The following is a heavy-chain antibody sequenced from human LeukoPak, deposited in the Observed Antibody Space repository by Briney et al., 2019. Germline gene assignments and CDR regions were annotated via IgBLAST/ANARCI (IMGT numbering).Heavy chain of an antibody. CDR2: INLIVVST. J-gene: IGHJ6*03. Sequence: ASVKVSCKASGYTFTSFYMHWVRPAPGQGLEWMGIINLIVVSTSYAQKFQGRVTMTRDTSMSTVYMELSRLRYEDTVVYYCAREGDRVATIGWMLSYYYYMDVWGKGTTVTVSS. D-gene: IGHD5-12*01. CDR1: GYTFTSFY. CDR3: AREGDRVATIGWMLSYYYYMDV. V-gene: IGHV1-46*03.